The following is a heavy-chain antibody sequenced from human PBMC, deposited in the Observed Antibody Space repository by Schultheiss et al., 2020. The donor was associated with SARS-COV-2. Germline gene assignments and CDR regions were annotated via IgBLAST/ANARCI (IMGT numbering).Heavy chain of an antibody. Sequence: SETLSLTCTVSGYSISSGYYWGWIRQPPGKGLEWIGEINHSGSTNYNPSLKSRVTISVDTSKNQFSLKLSSVTAADTAVYYCARGQRGCTKDICYIMYYFDSWGQGTLVTVSS. CDR1: GYSISSGYY. V-gene: IGHV4-38-2*02. CDR3: ARGQRGCTKDICYIMYYFDS. D-gene: IGHD2-8*01. CDR2: INHSGST. J-gene: IGHJ4*02.